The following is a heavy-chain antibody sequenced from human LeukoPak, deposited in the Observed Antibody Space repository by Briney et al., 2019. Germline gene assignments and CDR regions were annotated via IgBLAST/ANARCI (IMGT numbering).Heavy chain of an antibody. CDR1: GYSISSGYY. CDR2: IFDSGST. Sequence: PSDTLSLTCTVSGYSISSGYYWGWIRQPPGKGLEWIGSIFDSGSTYYNPSLKSRVTISVDTSKNQFSLKLSSVTAADTAVYYCARGYCSGGSCRDYYMDVWGKGTTVTVSS. J-gene: IGHJ6*03. V-gene: IGHV4-38-2*02. CDR3: ARGYCSGGSCRDYYMDV. D-gene: IGHD2-15*01.